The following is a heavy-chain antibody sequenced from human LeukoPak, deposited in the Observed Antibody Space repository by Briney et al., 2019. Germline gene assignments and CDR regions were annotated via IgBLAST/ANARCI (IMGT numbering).Heavy chain of an antibody. CDR1: GGSISSSSYY. D-gene: IGHD6-19*01. Sequence: SETLSLTCTVSGGSISSSSYYWGWIRQPPGKGLEWIGSIYYSGSTYYNPSLKSRVTISVDTSKNQFSLKLSSVTAADTAVYYCARLMAVAGNYYYYYMDVWGKGTTATVSS. CDR2: IYYSGST. J-gene: IGHJ6*03. CDR3: ARLMAVAGNYYYYYMDV. V-gene: IGHV4-39*07.